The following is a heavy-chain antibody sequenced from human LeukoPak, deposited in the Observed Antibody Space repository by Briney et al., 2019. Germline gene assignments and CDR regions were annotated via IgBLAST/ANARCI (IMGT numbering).Heavy chain of an antibody. CDR3: ARAGREPFTIFGVSNAGAYYYYYMDV. CDR1: GGTFSSYA. CDR2: IIPIFGTA. Sequence: ASVKVSCKASGGTFSSYAISWVRQAPGQGLGWMGGIIPIFGTANYAQKFQGRVTITTDESTSTAYMELSSLRSEDTAVYYCARAGREPFTIFGVSNAGAYYYYYMDVWGKGTTVTVSS. V-gene: IGHV1-69*05. D-gene: IGHD3-3*01. J-gene: IGHJ6*03.